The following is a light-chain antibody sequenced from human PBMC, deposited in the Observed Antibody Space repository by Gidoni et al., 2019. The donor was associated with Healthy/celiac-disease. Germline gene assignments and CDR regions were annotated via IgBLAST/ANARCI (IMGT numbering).Light chain of an antibody. Sequence: EIVMTQSPATLSVSPGERATLSCRASQSVGSNLAWYQQKPGQAPRLLIYGASTRATGIPARFSGSGSGTEFTLTISSLQSEDFAVYYCQQYNNWPPRTFGQGTKLELK. CDR2: GAS. V-gene: IGKV3-15*01. CDR1: QSVGSN. CDR3: QQYNNWPPRT. J-gene: IGKJ2*02.